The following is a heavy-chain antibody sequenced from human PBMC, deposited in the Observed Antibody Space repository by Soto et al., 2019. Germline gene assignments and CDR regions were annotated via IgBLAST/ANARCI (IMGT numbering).Heavy chain of an antibody. CDR1: GYSFTNYW. CDR3: AIGGDWYFFDL. J-gene: IGHJ3*01. D-gene: IGHD2-21*02. CDR2: IYPGDSDT. Sequence: PGESLKISCKGSGYSFTNYWIGWVRQMPGKGLEWMGSIYPGDSDTRYSPSFQGQVTISTDKSISTAYLQWSSLRASDTAMYYCAIGGDWYFFDLWAQGTMVTVSS. V-gene: IGHV5-51*01.